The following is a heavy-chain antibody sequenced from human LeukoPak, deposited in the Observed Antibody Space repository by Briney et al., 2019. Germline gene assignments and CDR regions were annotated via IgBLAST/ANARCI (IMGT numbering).Heavy chain of an antibody. Sequence: SETLSLTCAVYGGSFSGYYWSWIRQPPGKGLEWIGYISYSGSTNYNPSLKSRVTISVDTSKNQFSLKLSSVTAADTALYYCARTPKYTGYTTYLDYWGRGILVTVSS. V-gene: IGHV4-59*01. D-gene: IGHD6-13*01. CDR3: ARTPKYTGYTTYLDY. J-gene: IGHJ4*02. CDR1: GGSFSGYY. CDR2: ISYSGST.